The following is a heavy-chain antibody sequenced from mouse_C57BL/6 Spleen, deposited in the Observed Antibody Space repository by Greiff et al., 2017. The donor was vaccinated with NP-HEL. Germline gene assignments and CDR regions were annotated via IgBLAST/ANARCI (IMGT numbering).Heavy chain of an antibody. Sequence: EVQLQQSGAELVKPAASLKLSCTASGYNIKDIYIHWVKQRPEKGLERIRRTDPANGNTKYDPKFQGKATITADNSSNTAYLQLSSRTAEDTAVYYCRISTINAWGQGTTLTVSS. V-gene: IGHV14-3*02. CDR3: RISTINA. CDR1: GYNIKDIY. J-gene: IGHJ2*01. D-gene: IGHD5-2*01. CDR2: TDPANGNT.